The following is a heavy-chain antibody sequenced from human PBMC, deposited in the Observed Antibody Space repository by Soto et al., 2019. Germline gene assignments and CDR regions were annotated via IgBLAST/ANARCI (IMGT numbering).Heavy chain of an antibody. Sequence: GESLKASCNGSGYTFLSFCIVWVIQMPGKGLEGVGRIDPGDSSATYSPTFQGHVTISSDRSTRSAYLQWRSLRASDTAIYFCARRYCSRADCYSDSWGQGSLVTVSS. CDR1: GYTFLSFC. V-gene: IGHV5-10-1*01. D-gene: IGHD2-2*01. CDR2: IDPGDSSA. CDR3: ARRYCSRADCYSDS. J-gene: IGHJ4*02.